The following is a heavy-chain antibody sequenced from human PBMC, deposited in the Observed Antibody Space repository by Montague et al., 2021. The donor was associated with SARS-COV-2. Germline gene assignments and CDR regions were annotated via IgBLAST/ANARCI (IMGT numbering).Heavy chain of an antibody. J-gene: IGHJ6*02. D-gene: IGHD2-21*01. CDR3: AREQVSSFVPFIGVWGRVTMSLGTSTNQLSLGVRSVTAADTAVFYCAREQVCGLGPVFDV. CDR2: IHYHGGT. CDR1: GGSLASYY. Sequence: SETLSLTCSVSGGSLASYYWTWVRQPPREGLEWIAHIHYHGGTTYNPSPNSSGTTLLDTSNHLYFLQVRSVIAAATTTVYFAREQVSSFVPFIGVWGRVTMSLGTSTNQLSLGVRSVTAADTAVFYCAREQVCGLGPVFDVWGQGTTVSVSS. V-gene: IGHV4-59*13.